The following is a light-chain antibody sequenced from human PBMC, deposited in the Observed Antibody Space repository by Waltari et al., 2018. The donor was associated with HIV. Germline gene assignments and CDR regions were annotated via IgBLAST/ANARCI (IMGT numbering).Light chain of an antibody. V-gene: IGKV2-28*01. CDR1: QSLQHSNGYTY. CDR3: MQALQTPLT. J-gene: IGKJ4*01. CDR2: LAS. Sequence: EIVMTQSPLSLPVTPGEPASISCRPSQSLQHSNGYTYLDWYLQKPGQSPHLLIYLASTRASGVPDRFSGSGSGTDYTLTISRVEAEDVGIYYCMQALQTPLTFGGGTKVEMK.